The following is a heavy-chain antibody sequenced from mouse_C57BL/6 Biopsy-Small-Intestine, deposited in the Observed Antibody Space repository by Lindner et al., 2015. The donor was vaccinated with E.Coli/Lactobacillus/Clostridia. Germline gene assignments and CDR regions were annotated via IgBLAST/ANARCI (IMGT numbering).Heavy chain of an antibody. Sequence: VQLQESGPELVKPGDSVKISCKASGYSFTGYFMNWVMQSHGKSLEWIGRINPYNGVTFYNQKFKGKATLTVDTSSSTAYMQLSSLTSEDSAVYFCAREYYYGSSYGGYFDVWGTGTTVTVSS. CDR1: GYSFTGYF. D-gene: IGHD1-1*01. CDR2: INPYNGVT. V-gene: IGHV1-20*01. CDR3: AREYYYGSSYGGYFDV. J-gene: IGHJ1*03.